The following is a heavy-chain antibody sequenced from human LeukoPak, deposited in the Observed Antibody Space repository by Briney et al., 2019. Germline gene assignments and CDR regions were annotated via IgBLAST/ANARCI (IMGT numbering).Heavy chain of an antibody. CDR3: AADPNPDAFDI. Sequence: SVKVSCKAPGFTFTSSAVQWVRQARGQRLEWIGWIVVGSGNTNYAQKFQERVTITRDMSTSTAYMEPSSLRSEDTAVYYCAADPNPDAFDIWGQGTMVTVSS. CDR1: GFTFTSSA. J-gene: IGHJ3*02. CDR2: IVVGSGNT. V-gene: IGHV1-58*01.